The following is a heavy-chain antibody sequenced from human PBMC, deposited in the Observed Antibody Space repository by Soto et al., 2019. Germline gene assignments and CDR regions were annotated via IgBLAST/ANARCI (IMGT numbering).Heavy chain of an antibody. CDR1: GGSISSYY. Sequence: QVQLQESGPGLVKPSETLSLTCTVSGGSISSYYWSWIRQPPGKGLEWIGYIYYSGSTNYNPSLKSRVTISVDTSKNQFSLKLSSVTAADTAVYYCARDRDGDYADYWRQGTLVTVSS. CDR2: IYYSGST. D-gene: IGHD4-17*01. CDR3: ARDRDGDYADY. J-gene: IGHJ4*02. V-gene: IGHV4-59*01.